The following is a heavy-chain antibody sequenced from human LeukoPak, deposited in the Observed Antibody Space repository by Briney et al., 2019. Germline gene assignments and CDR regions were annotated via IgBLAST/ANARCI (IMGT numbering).Heavy chain of an antibody. J-gene: IGHJ3*02. CDR2: ISWNGGRI. V-gene: IGHV3-9*01. Sequence: SGGSLRLSCTASGFTFDDYAMHWVRQAPGKGLEWVSGISWNGGRIGYADSVKGRFTISRDNAKNSLYLQMNSLRAEDTALYYCAKNRGAYNDGFDIWGQGTMVTVSS. CDR1: GFTFDDYA. CDR3: AKNRGAYNDGFDI. D-gene: IGHD5-24*01.